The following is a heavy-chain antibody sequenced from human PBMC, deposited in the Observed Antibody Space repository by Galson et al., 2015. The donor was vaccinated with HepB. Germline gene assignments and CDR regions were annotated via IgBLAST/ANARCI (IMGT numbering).Heavy chain of an antibody. V-gene: IGHV3-48*04. Sequence: SLRLSCAASGFTFSSYSMNWVRQAPGKGLEWVSYISSSSSTIYYADSVKGRFTISRDNAKNSLYLQMNSLRAEDTAVYYCARRGYSYGFSYWGQGTLVTVSS. CDR2: ISSSSSTI. CDR3: ARRGYSYGFSY. D-gene: IGHD5-18*01. J-gene: IGHJ4*02. CDR1: GFTFSSYS.